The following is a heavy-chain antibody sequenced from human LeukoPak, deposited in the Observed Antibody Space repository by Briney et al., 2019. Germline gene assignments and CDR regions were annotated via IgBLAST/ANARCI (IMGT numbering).Heavy chain of an antibody. V-gene: IGHV3-30*03. CDR1: GFTFSSYG. D-gene: IGHD3-16*01. Sequence: GGSLRLSCAASGFTFSSYGMHWVRQAPGKGLEWVAVISYDGSNKYYADSVKGRFTISRDNSKNTLYLQMNSLRAEDTAVYYCARDYAGGQNWFDPWGQGTLVTVSS. CDR3: ARDYAGGQNWFDP. J-gene: IGHJ5*02. CDR2: ISYDGSNK.